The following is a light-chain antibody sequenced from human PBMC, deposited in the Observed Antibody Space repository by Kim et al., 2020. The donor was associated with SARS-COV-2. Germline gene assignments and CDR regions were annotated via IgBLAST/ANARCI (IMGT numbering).Light chain of an antibody. CDR3: QQYDNPPYT. CDR1: PSVTCNT. J-gene: IGKJ2*01. V-gene: IGKV3-20*01. CDR2: CTS. Sequence: FAPGERATLSCRAGPSVTCNTLALFQQKPGQAPGPLIYCTSSRATGIPDRFSGSASETDFTLTISTLEPEDFAVYCCQQYDNPPYTFGQGTKLEI.